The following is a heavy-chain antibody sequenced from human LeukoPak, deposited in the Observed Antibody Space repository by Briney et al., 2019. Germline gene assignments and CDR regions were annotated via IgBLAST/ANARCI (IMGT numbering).Heavy chain of an antibody. D-gene: IGHD6-13*01. Sequence: GGSLRLSCGASGFTFSSYGMHWVRQAPGKGLEWVAVISYDGSNKYYADSVKGRFTISRDNSKNTLYLQMNSLRAEDTAVYYCARDAIAAAVYSRCRFDFWGQGTLVTVSS. CDR2: ISYDGSNK. CDR1: GFTFSSYG. J-gene: IGHJ4*02. CDR3: ARDAIAAAVYSRCRFDF. V-gene: IGHV3-30*19.